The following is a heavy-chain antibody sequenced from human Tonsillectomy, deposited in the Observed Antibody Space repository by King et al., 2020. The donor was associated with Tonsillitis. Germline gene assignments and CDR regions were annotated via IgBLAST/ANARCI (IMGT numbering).Heavy chain of an antibody. CDR2: INPEDSDT. CDR1: GYRFSNYW. V-gene: IGHV5-51*01. J-gene: IGHJ4*02. D-gene: IGHD3-10*01. CDR3: ARRDGSGSYYSIDY. Sequence: VQLVESGAEVKKPGESLKISCKGSGYRFSNYWIGWVRQKAGKGLEWVGIINPEDSDTRYSPSFQGQVTISADNSISTASLQWSSLKASDSAMYYCARRDGSGSYYSIDYWGQGTLVTVSS.